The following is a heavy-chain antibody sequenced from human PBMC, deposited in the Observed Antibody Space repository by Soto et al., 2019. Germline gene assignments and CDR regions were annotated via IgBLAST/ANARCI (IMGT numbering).Heavy chain of an antibody. CDR3: ATSFWFGTQPEI. CDR2: ISPSGTT. CDR1: GGSFSENY. D-gene: IGHD3-10*01. J-gene: IGHJ1*01. Sequence: QVHLEQWGAGLLKPSETLSLSCGVSGGSFSENYWTWFRQHPGKGLEWIGEISPSGTTKYVPSLKSRVTTSKATSKNQFSLKVTSVTASDTAVYFCATSFWFGTQPEIWGQGTLVTVSS. V-gene: IGHV4-34*01.